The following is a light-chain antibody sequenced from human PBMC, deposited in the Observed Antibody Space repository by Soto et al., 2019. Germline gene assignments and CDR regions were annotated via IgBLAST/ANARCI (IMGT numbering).Light chain of an antibody. V-gene: IGLV1-40*01. CDR1: SSNIGAGYD. CDR2: GNS. Sequence: QSVLTQPPSVSGAPGQRVTISCTGSSSNIGAGYDVHWYQQLPGTAPKVLIYGNSNRPSGVPDRFSGSKSGTSASLAITGLQSEDEADYYCPSWDSSLSGYVFGTGTKLTVL. CDR3: PSWDSSLSGYV. J-gene: IGLJ1*01.